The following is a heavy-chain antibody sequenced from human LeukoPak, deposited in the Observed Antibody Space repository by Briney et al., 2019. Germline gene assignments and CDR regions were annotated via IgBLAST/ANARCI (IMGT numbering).Heavy chain of an antibody. J-gene: IGHJ4*02. V-gene: IGHV3-74*01. CDR2: INISGSNT. Sequence: PGGSLRLSCAASWFTFCDYLMRWVHQVPGRGVGWVSRINISGSNTAYADSVKGRRTISRNNAKNTLYLQMDSLRADDTGVYYCARSNHADDYWGQGTMVTVSS. CDR3: ARSNHADDY. D-gene: IGHD1-14*01. CDR1: WFTFCDYL.